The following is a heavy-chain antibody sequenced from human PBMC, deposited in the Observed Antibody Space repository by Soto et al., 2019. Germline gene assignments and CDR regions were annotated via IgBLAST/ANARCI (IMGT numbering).Heavy chain of an antibody. J-gene: IGHJ6*02. V-gene: IGHV3-53*01. Sequence: GGSLRLSCAASGFTVSSNYMSWVRQAPGKGLEWVSVIYSGGSTYYADSVKGRFTISRDNSKNTLYLQMNSLRAEDTAVYYCAGVGAFGGVIFPLPTSYGMDVWGQGTTVTVSS. D-gene: IGHD3-16*02. CDR1: GFTVSSNY. CDR2: IYSGGST. CDR3: AGVGAFGGVIFPLPTSYGMDV.